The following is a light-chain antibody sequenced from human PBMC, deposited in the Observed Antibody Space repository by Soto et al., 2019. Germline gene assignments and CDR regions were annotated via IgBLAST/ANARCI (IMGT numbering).Light chain of an antibody. J-gene: IGKJ4*01. CDR2: HAS. CDR3: QHYGSSLA. V-gene: IGKV3D-20*01. Sequence: VLCHWSLPLSLSPRERADPACGGSQSVSNTYLAWYQHKPGLAPRLLVYHASSRATGIPDRFSGSGSGTDFTLTISRLEPEDFEVYYCQHYGSSLAFGGGTKVDSK. CDR1: QSVSNTY.